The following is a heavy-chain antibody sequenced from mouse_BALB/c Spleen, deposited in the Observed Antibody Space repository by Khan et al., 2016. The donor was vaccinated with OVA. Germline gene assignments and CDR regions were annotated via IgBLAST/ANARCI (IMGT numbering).Heavy chain of an antibody. CDR2: ISTYYGDA. Sequence: QVQLQQPGAELVRPGVSVKISCKGSGYTFTDYGMHWVKQSHAKSLEWIGVISTYYGDADYTQKFQGKATMTVDKSSSTAYMELARLTSEDSATYYCARGGGLAFWGQGTMVRVTA. CDR1: GYTFTDYG. J-gene: IGHJ3*01. CDR3: ARGGGLAF. V-gene: IGHV1S137*01. D-gene: IGHD1-1*02.